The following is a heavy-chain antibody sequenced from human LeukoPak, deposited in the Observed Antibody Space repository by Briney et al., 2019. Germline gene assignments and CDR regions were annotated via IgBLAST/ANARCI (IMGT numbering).Heavy chain of an antibody. CDR3: ARDERYDSSGYPFDY. Sequence: ASVKVSCKAPGYTFTGYFIHWVRQAPGQGLEWMGWINLNSGGTNYAQKFQGRVTMTRDTSISTAYMELSRLRSDDTAVYYCARDERYDSSGYPFDYWGQGTLVTVSS. J-gene: IGHJ4*02. V-gene: IGHV1-2*02. CDR1: GYTFTGYF. CDR2: INLNSGGT. D-gene: IGHD3-22*01.